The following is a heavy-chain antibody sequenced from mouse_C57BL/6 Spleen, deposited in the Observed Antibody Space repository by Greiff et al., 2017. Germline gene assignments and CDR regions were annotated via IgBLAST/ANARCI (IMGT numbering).Heavy chain of an antibody. D-gene: IGHD1-1*01. CDR2: ISDGGSYT. J-gene: IGHJ3*01. CDR1: GFTFSSYA. V-gene: IGHV5-4*03. Sequence: EVKVEESGGGLVKPGGSLKLSCAASGFTFSSYAMSWVRQTPEKRLEWVATISDGGSYTYYPDNVKGRFTISRDNAKNNLYLQMSHLKSEDTAMYYCARSVVATRAWFAYWGQGTLVTVSA. CDR3: ARSVVATRAWFAY.